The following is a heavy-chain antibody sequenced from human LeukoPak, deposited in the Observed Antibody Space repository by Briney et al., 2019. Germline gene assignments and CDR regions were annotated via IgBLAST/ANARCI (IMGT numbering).Heavy chain of an antibody. J-gene: IGHJ6*02. CDR1: GFSFTTYA. Sequence: PGRSLRLSCAASGFSFTTYAMHWVRQAPGKGLEWVAVISYDGISEYYADSVKGRFTISRDNSKNTVYLHMNSLRPEDTAVYYCSRCSEQWLAYYYHGLDVWGQGTTVTVSS. CDR2: ISYDGISE. D-gene: IGHD6-19*01. CDR3: SRCSEQWLAYYYHGLDV. V-gene: IGHV3-30-3*01.